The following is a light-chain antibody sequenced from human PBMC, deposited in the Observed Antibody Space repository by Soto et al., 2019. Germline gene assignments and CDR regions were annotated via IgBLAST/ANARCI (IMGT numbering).Light chain of an antibody. Sequence: DIPMTQSPSSLSASVGDRVTITCRASQGISGYLNWYQQKPGKAPKLLIYATSSLQSGVPSRFSGSGSGTDFTLTIRGLQPEDFATYYCQQSDSTPYTFGQGTKLESK. V-gene: IGKV1-39*01. CDR2: ATS. CDR3: QQSDSTPYT. J-gene: IGKJ2*01. CDR1: QGISGY.